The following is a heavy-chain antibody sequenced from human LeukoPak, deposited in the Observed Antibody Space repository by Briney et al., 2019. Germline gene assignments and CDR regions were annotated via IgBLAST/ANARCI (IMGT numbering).Heavy chain of an antibody. V-gene: IGHV3-21*01. CDR2: IFSRSESI. CDR3: ARDFFHSSDSRPFDY. Sequence: GGSLRLSCAASGFTVSSNYMSWVRQAPGKGLEWVSCIFSRSESILYADSVKGRFTISRDNAKNSLYLQMDSLRVEDTAVYYCARDFFHSSDSRPFDYWGQGTLVTVSS. J-gene: IGHJ4*02. CDR1: GFTVSSNY. D-gene: IGHD3-22*01.